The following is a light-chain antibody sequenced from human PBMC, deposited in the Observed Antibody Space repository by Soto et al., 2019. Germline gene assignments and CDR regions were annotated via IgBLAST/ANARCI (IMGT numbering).Light chain of an antibody. J-gene: IGKJ1*01. V-gene: IGKV3-20*01. CDR3: HQYHSLPWT. Sequence: EIVLTQSPSTLSLSPGERATLSCRASQSVVSSHLAWFQQRPGQAPRLLIYGASTRATGIPDRISGSGSGTDFTLTVSRLEPEDFAVYYCHQYHSLPWTFGQGTKVDIK. CDR1: QSVVSSH. CDR2: GAS.